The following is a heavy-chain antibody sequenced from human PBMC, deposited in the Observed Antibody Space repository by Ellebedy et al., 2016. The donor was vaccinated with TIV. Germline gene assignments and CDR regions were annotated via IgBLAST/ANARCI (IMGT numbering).Heavy chain of an antibody. CDR2: ISDDGERR. D-gene: IGHD4-11*01. CDR1: GFTSGDYG. V-gene: IGHV3-30*03. J-gene: IGHJ4*02. Sequence: PGGSLRLSCTASGFTSGDYGMTWFRQAPGKGLEWVAVISDDGERRFYAYSVKGRFPISRDNAKNTLYLQLNSLGADDTAVYYCARDNDYKIDDWGQGTLVTVSS. CDR3: ARDNDYKIDD.